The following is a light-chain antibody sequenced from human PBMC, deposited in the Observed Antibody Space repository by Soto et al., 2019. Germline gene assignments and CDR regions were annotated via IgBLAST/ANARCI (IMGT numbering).Light chain of an antibody. Sequence: QSALTQPASVSGSPGQSITISCTGTSSDVGGYNYVSWYQQHPGKAPKLMIYEVSNRPSGVSNRFSGSKSGNTASLNISGLQAEDEADYYCRSYTSSSTLGFGTGTKVTVL. V-gene: IGLV2-14*01. CDR1: SSDVGGYNY. CDR2: EVS. CDR3: RSYTSSSTLG. J-gene: IGLJ1*01.